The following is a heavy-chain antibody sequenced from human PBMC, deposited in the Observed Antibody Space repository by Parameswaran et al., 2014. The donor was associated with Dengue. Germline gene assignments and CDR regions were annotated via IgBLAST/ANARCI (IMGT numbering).Heavy chain of an antibody. J-gene: IGHJ6*02. CDR3: AKEYCSSTSCLIPMDV. V-gene: IGHV3-23*01. CDR2: ISGSGGST. D-gene: IGHD2-2*01. Sequence: RWIRQPPGKGLEWVSAISGSGGSTYYADSVKGRFTISRDNSKNTLYLQMNSLRAEDTAVYYCAKEYCSSTSCLIPMDVWGQGTTVTVSS.